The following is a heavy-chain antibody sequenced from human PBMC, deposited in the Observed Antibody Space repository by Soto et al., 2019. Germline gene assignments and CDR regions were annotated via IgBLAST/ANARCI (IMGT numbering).Heavy chain of an antibody. CDR3: ARALGATGYYYYGMDV. V-gene: IGHV3-33*01. D-gene: IGHD1-26*01. CDR1: GFTFSSYG. J-gene: IGHJ6*02. CDR2: IWYDGSNK. Sequence: PXGSLRLSCAASGFTFSSYGMHWVRQAPGKGLEWVAVIWYDGSNKYYADSVKGRFTISRDNSKNTLYLQMNSLRAEDTAVYYCARALGATGYYYYGMDVWGQGTTVTVSS.